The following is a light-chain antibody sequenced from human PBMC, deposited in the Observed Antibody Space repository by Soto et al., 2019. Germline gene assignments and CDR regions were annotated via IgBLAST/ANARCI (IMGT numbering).Light chain of an antibody. CDR3: QQFDNVPVT. J-gene: IGKJ5*01. CDR2: DAS. V-gene: IGKV1-33*01. CDR1: QDITNY. Sequence: DIQMTQSPSSLSASVGDRVTIICQASQDITNYLNWYEQKPAKASKLMIYDASKLETGVASRFSGSVCGKHFSINYSSMQSEDSVTYYGQQFDNVPVTFGEGTRLEIK.